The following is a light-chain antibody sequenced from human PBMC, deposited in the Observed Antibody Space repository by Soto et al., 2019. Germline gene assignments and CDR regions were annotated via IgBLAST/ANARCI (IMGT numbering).Light chain of an antibody. CDR2: DAS. Sequence: EIVLTQSPATLSLSPGERATLSCRASQSVSSYLAWYQQKPGQAPRLLIYDASNRATGIPARFSGSGSGTDFTLTISSLEPEDFAVYYCQQRSIWPRTVGGGTKVEIK. CDR3: QQRSIWPRT. J-gene: IGKJ4*01. V-gene: IGKV3-11*01. CDR1: QSVSSY.